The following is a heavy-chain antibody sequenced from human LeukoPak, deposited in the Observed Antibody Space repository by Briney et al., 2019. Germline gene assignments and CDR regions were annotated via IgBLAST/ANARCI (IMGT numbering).Heavy chain of an antibody. CDR2: IYYSGST. Sequence: SETLSLTCTVAGGSISSYYWSWIRQPPGKGLEWIGYIYYSGSTNYNPSLKSRVTISVDTSKNQFSLKLSSVTAADTAVYYCAREYSRLEGNWFDPWGQGTLVTVSS. V-gene: IGHV4-59*01. CDR1: GGSISSYY. J-gene: IGHJ5*02. CDR3: AREYSRLEGNWFDP. D-gene: IGHD6-13*01.